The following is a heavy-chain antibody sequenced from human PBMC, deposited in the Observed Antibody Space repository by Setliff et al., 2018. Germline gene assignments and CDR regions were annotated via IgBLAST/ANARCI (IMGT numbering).Heavy chain of an antibody. D-gene: IGHD6-13*01. CDR2: IIPLLDTT. CDR1: GYILNSYG. J-gene: IGHJ5*01. V-gene: IGHV1-69*13. Sequence: SVKVSCKASGYILNSYGVSWVRQAPGQGLEWMGGIIPLLDTTNYAQKFQGRITMTADESATTAYMELTSLRSEDTAVYYCARALGGISAAGNNWLDSWGQGTLVTVSS. CDR3: ARALGGISAAGNNWLDS.